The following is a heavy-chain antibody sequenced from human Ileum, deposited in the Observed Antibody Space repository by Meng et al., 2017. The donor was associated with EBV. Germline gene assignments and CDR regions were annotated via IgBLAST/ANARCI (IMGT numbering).Heavy chain of an antibody. V-gene: IGHV4-34*01. J-gene: IGHJ4*02. Sequence: AQLKRWGAGPLQPSETLSLTCAFYGGSFSGYYWSWIRQPPGKGLEWIGEINHSGSTNYNPSLKSRVTISVDTSKNQFSLKLSSVTAADTAVYYCARGNKVSDRGFDYWGQGTLVTVSS. D-gene: IGHD3-10*01. CDR1: GGSFSGYY. CDR3: ARGNKVSDRGFDY. CDR2: INHSGST.